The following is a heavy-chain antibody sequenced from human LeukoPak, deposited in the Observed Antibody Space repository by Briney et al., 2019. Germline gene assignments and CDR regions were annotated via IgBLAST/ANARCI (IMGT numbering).Heavy chain of an antibody. D-gene: IGHD6-19*01. J-gene: IGHJ2*01. Sequence: PSETLSLTCTVSGGSVNSGRYYWSWIRQPPGKGLEWTGYIYYTGSTNYNPSLKSRVTISVDTSKNQFSLKLSSVTAADTAAYYCARGLPNSSGWYSWYFDLWGRGTLVTVSS. CDR2: IYYTGST. CDR1: GGSVNSGRYY. V-gene: IGHV4-61*01. CDR3: ARGLPNSSGWYSWYFDL.